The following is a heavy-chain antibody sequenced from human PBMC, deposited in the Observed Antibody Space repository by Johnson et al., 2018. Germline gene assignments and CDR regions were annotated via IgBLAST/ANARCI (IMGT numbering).Heavy chain of an antibody. V-gene: IGHV4-39*01. CDR1: GGSISSSSYY. Sequence: QVQLQESGPGLVKPSEPLSLTCTVSGGSISSSSYYWGWIRQPPGKGLEWIGSIYYSGRTYYNPSLKSQANISVDKSKNQFSQKLSSVTAADTAVYYCARPRGVCSGGSCYGIGRDVWGQGTTVTVSS. CDR3: ARPRGVCSGGSCYGIGRDV. D-gene: IGHD2-15*01. J-gene: IGHJ6*02. CDR2: IYYSGRT.